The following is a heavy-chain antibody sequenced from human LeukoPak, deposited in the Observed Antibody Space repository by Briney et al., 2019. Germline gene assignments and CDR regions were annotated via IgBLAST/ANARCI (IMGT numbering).Heavy chain of an antibody. D-gene: IGHD1-26*01. CDR2: IEQDGSEE. J-gene: IGHJ3*02. CDR3: ARDPYSGSYGAFDI. V-gene: IGHV3-7*05. CDR1: RFQFSNYW. Sequence: GGSLRLSCAASRFQFSNYWMSWVRQAPGKGLEWVANIEQDGSEEYYVDSVKGRFTISRDNAENSLFLQMNSLTAEDTAVYYCARDPYSGSYGAFDIWGQGTMVTMS.